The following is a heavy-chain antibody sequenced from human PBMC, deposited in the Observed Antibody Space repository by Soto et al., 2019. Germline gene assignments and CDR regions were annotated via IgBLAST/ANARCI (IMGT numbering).Heavy chain of an antibody. Sequence: GESLKISCKGSGYSFTSYWIGWVRQMPGKGLEWMGIIYPGDSDTRYSPSFQGQVTISADKSISTAYLQWSSLKASDTAMYYCPRHPLPISAYYYGSGSSPYKWFDPGGQGTLVNFSS. J-gene: IGHJ5*02. V-gene: IGHV5-51*01. CDR2: IYPGDSDT. D-gene: IGHD3-10*01. CDR3: PRHPLPISAYYYGSGSSPYKWFDP. CDR1: GYSFTSYW.